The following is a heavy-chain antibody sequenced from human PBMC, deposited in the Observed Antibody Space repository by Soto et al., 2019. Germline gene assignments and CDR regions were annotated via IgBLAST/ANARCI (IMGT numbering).Heavy chain of an antibody. V-gene: IGHV3-23*01. Sequence: GGSLRLSCAASGFTFSSYAMGGVRQAPGKGLEWVSAISGSGGSTYYADSVKGRFTISRDNSKNTLYLQMNSLRAEDTAVYYCAKDPGDYEAGSPPITNWFDPWGQGTLVTVSS. CDR2: ISGSGGST. J-gene: IGHJ5*02. CDR1: GFTFSSYA. CDR3: AKDPGDYEAGSPPITNWFDP. D-gene: IGHD4-17*01.